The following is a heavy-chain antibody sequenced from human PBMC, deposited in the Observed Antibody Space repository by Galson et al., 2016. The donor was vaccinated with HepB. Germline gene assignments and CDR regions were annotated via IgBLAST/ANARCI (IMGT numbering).Heavy chain of an antibody. CDR3: AKAYSSGWYFFDY. Sequence: LRLSCAASGFTFSSYAMSFVRQAPGKGLEWVSAITGSGTSTYYADSVKGRLTISRDNSKNTLYLQMNSLRAEDTAVYYCAKAYSSGWYFFDYWGQGTLVTVSS. D-gene: IGHD6-19*01. CDR2: ITGSGTST. J-gene: IGHJ4*02. CDR1: GFTFSSYA. V-gene: IGHV3-23*01.